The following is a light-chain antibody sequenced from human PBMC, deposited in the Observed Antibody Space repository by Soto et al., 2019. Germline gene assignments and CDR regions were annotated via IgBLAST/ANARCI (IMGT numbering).Light chain of an antibody. J-gene: IGLJ1*01. CDR2: EVT. V-gene: IGLV2-14*01. CDR3: NSFRVSHLYV. Sequence: QSVLSQPASVSGSPGQTITISCTGTSTDVGGYNAVSWYQHHPGKAPKLIIYEVTHRPSGVSDRFSASKSGNTASLTISGLQAEDEAHYYCNSFRVSHLYVFGTGTKGAVL. CDR1: STDVGGYNA.